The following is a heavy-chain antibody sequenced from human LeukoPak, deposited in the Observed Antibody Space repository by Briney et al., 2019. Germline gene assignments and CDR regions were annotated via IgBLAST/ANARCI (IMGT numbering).Heavy chain of an antibody. Sequence: GGSLRLSCAASGFTFSDYAMHWVRQAPGKGLEWVAVISKDGSDKYYPGSVRGRFTISRDNSKNTIYLQMDSLRAEDTAIYYCARDYWWNYDYWGQGTLVTVSP. CDR1: GFTFSDYA. D-gene: IGHD1-7*01. J-gene: IGHJ4*02. CDR3: ARDYWWNYDY. V-gene: IGHV3-30-3*01. CDR2: ISKDGSDK.